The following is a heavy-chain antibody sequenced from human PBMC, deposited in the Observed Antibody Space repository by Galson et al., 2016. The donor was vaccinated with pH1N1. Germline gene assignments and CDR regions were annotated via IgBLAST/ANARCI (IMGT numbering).Heavy chain of an antibody. CDR3: ARQNYYGDYRGDSFYS. Sequence: QSGAEVKKPGESLKISCKGSGHKFTSSWIGWVRQMPGKGLEWMGIIYLGGSLIRYRPSFQGQVTISADESVNIVYLEWGSLKASHTAMYYGARQNYYGDYRGDSFYSWGQGTMVTVSS. D-gene: IGHD4-17*01. CDR1: GHKFTSSW. J-gene: IGHJ3*02. V-gene: IGHV5-51*01. CDR2: IYLGGSLI.